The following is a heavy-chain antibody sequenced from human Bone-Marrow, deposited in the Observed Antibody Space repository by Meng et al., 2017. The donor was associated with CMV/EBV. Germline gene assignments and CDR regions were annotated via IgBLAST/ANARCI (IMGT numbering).Heavy chain of an antibody. V-gene: IGHV1-69*05. CDR3: ARDPFYGSGSGSY. J-gene: IGHJ4*02. D-gene: IGHD3-10*01. CDR1: GGSFSNYA. Sequence: SVKVSCKASGGSFSNYAISWVRQAPGQGLEWMGGIIPIFGTANYAQKFQGRVTITTDESTSTAYMELSSLRSEDTAVYYCARDPFYGSGSGSYWGQGTLVTVSS. CDR2: IIPIFGTA.